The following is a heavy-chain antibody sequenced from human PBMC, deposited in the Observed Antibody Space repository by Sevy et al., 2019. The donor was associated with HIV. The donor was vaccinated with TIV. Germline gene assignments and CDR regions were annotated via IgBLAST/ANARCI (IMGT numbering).Heavy chain of an antibody. CDR1: GYTFTTYG. V-gene: IGHV1-18*01. CDR3: ARCTHVAGRNNWFDP. D-gene: IGHD6-19*01. CDR2: ISTYNTMR. J-gene: IGHJ5*02. Sequence: ASVKVSCKASGYTFTTYGITWVRQAPGQGLEWMGRISTYNTMRNSAQKLQDRVTMTTDTSTSTAYMELRSLTSDDTAVNYCARCTHVAGRNNWFDPWGQGTLVTVSS.